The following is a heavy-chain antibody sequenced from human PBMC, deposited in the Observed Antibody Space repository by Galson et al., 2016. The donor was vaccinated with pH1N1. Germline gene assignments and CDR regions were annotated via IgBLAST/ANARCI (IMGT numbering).Heavy chain of an antibody. CDR3: ARYKRSSFYGDTLAY. CDR1: GYNFITYW. CDR2: IFPGDSET. V-gene: IGHV5-51*03. J-gene: IGHJ4*02. D-gene: IGHD4-17*01. Sequence: QSGAEVKKPGESLKISCQGSGYNFITYWIAWVRQTPGKGLEWMGGIFPGDSETRYSPSFQGHVTISADKSTNTAYLQWTSLKASDTAIYYCARYKRSSFYGDTLAYWGQGTLVTVSS.